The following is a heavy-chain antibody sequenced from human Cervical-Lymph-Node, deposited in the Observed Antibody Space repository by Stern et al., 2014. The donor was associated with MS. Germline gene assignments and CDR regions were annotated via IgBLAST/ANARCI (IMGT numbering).Heavy chain of an antibody. D-gene: IGHD1-7*01. V-gene: IGHV3-53*01. J-gene: IGHJ4*02. CDR2: LYSDESA. Sequence: EVQLVESGGGLIQPGGSLRLSCAVSGFNVSSHYMTWVRQAPGKGLEWVSILYSDESAYYAASVKGRFTISRDNSKHTLFLQMNSLRAEDTAVYYCATGGTWNSYYFDQWGQGTLVTVSS. CDR3: ATGGTWNSYYFDQ. CDR1: GFNVSSHY.